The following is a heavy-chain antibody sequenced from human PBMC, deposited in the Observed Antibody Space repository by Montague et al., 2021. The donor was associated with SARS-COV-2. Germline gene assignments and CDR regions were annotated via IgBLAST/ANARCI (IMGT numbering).Heavy chain of an antibody. D-gene: IGHD3-22*01. Sequence: TLSLTCTVSGGSISSGGYYWSWIRQHPGKGLEWIGYIYYSGSTYYNPSLKSRVTTSVDTSKNQFSLKLSSVTAADTAVYYCARATRSIVVLNWFDPWGQGTLVTASS. V-gene: IGHV4-31*03. J-gene: IGHJ5*02. CDR1: GGSISSGGYY. CDR2: IYYSGST. CDR3: ARATRSIVVLNWFDP.